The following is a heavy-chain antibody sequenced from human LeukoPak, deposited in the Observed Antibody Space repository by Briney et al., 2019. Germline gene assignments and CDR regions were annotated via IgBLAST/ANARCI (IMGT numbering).Heavy chain of an antibody. V-gene: IGHV3-7*01. CDR1: GFTFSSDL. CDR2: IKQAGSEK. J-gene: IGHJ4*02. D-gene: IGHD1-26*01. Sequence: GGSLRLSCAASGFTFSSDLMSWVRQAPGKGLEWVANIKQAGSEKYYVDSVKCRFTISKDNTNNSLYLQMNSLISEHTAVYCFARDLAWEIEYWGTGTMVTVSS. CDR3: ARDLAWEIEY.